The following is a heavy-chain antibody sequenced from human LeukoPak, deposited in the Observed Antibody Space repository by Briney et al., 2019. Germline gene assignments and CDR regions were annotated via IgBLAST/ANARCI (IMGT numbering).Heavy chain of an antibody. J-gene: IGHJ4*02. D-gene: IGHD3-3*01. CDR3: ARVGESDFWSGFDH. CDR1: GGSISSGDYY. Sequence: SETLSLTCTVSGGSISSGDYYWSWIRQPPGKGLEWIGYIYYSGSTYYNPSLKSRVTISVDTSKNQFSLKLSSVTAADTAVYYCARVGESDFWSGFDHWGQGTLVTVSS. CDR2: IYYSGST. V-gene: IGHV4-30-4*08.